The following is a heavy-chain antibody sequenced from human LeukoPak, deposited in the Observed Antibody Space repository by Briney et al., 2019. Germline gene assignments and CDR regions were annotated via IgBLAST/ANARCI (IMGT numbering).Heavy chain of an antibody. CDR1: GFTFSNYA. CDR3: AKYGAREPIAAAGTVDY. J-gene: IGHJ4*02. CDR2: ISYDGNNK. Sequence: PGGSLRLSCVASGFTFSNYAMHWVRQAPGKGLEWVAVISYDGNNKYYADSVKGRFTITRGNSKNTLYLQMNSLRAEDTAVYYCAKYGAREPIAAAGTVDYWGQGTLVTVSS. D-gene: IGHD6-13*01. V-gene: IGHV3-30-3*02.